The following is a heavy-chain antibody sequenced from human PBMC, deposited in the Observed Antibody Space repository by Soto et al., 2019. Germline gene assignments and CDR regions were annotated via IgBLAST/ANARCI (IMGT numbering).Heavy chain of an antibody. V-gene: IGHV3-15*01. Sequence: PGGSLRLSCAASGFTFSNAWMSWVRQAPGKGLEWVGRIKSKTDGGTTDYAAPVKGRFTISRDDSKNTLYLQMNSLKTEDTAVYYCTTYSNPLIGAFDIWGQGTMVTVSS. CDR1: GFTFSNAW. D-gene: IGHD4-4*01. CDR2: IKSKTDGGTT. CDR3: TTYSNPLIGAFDI. J-gene: IGHJ3*02.